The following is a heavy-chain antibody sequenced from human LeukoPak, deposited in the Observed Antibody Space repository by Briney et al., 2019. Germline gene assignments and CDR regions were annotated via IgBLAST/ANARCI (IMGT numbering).Heavy chain of an antibody. CDR3: ARDTLEYSNSPDAFDI. V-gene: IGHV3-74*01. Sequence: GGSLRLSCAASGFTFSNYWMHWVRQAPGKGLVWVSRINTDGSTTSYADSVKGRFTFSRDNANNSLYLQVDSLRDEDTAIYYCARDTLEYSNSPDAFDIWGQGTMVTVSS. CDR2: INTDGSTT. CDR1: GFTFSNYW. J-gene: IGHJ3*02. D-gene: IGHD4-11*01.